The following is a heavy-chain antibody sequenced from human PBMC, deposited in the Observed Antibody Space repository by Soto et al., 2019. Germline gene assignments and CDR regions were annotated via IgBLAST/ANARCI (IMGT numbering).Heavy chain of an antibody. V-gene: IGHV3-9*01. D-gene: IGHD2-21*01. CDR3: AKAFGSDGYNPFDY. J-gene: IGHJ4*02. CDR1: GFTFDDYA. Sequence: EVQLVESGGGLVQPGRSLRLSCAASGFTFDDYAMHWVRQAPGKGLEWVSGISWNSGSIGYADSVKGRFTIARDNAKNSLYLQMNSLRAEDTALYYCAKAFGSDGYNPFDYWGQGTLVTVSS. CDR2: ISWNSGSI.